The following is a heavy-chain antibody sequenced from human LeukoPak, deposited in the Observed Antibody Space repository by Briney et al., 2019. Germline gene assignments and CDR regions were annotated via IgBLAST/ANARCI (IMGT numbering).Heavy chain of an antibody. CDR1: GGSISSYY. CDR2: IYYSGST. D-gene: IGHD6-19*01. V-gene: IGHV4-59*01. Sequence: PSETLSLTCTVSGGSISSYYWSWIRQPPGKGLEWIGYIYYSGSTNYNPSLKRRVTISVDTSKNQFSLKLSSVTAADTAVYYCARDFSGWYYSDYWGQGTLVTVSS. CDR3: ARDFSGWYYSDY. J-gene: IGHJ4*02.